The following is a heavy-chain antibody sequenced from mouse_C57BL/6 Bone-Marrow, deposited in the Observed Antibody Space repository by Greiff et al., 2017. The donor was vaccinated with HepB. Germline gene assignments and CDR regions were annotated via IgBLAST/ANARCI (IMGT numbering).Heavy chain of an antibody. CDR3: TRRGDYDYDEFAD. D-gene: IGHD2-4*01. J-gene: IGHJ3*01. Sequence: DVKLQESGTVLARPGASVKMSCKTSGYTFTSYWMHWVKQRPGQGLEWIGAIYPGNSDTSYNQKFKGKAKLTAVTSASTAYMELSSLTNEDSAVYYCTRRGDYDYDEFADWGQGTLVTVSA. V-gene: IGHV1-5*01. CDR1: GYTFTSYW. CDR2: IYPGNSDT.